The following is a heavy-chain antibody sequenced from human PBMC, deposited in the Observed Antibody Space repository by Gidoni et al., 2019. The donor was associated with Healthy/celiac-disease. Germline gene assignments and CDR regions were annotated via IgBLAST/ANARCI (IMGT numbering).Heavy chain of an antibody. CDR3: AKVAAAYSSGWYDWFDP. V-gene: IGHV3-9*01. Sequence: EVQLVESGGGLVQPGRSLRLSCAASGFTFDDYAMHWVRQAPGKGLEWVSGMSWNSGSIGYADSVKGRFTISRDNAKNSLYLQMNSLRAEDTALYYCAKVAAAYSSGWYDWFDPWGQGTLVTVSS. CDR1: GFTFDDYA. CDR2: MSWNSGSI. D-gene: IGHD6-19*01. J-gene: IGHJ5*02.